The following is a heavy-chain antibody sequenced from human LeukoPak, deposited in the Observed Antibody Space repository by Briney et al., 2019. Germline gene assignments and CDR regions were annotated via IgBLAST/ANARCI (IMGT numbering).Heavy chain of an antibody. CDR2: IYISGSP. J-gene: IGHJ4*02. D-gene: IGHD5-24*01. CDR3: ARARDGYNLDY. CDR1: GVSISSGSYY. Sequence: SQTLSLTCNVSGVSISSGSYYWSWIRQPAGTGLEWIGRIYISGSPKYNPSLRSRVTMSVDTSKSQFSLKLSSVTAADTAVYYCARARDGYNLDYWGQGTLVTVSS. V-gene: IGHV4-61*02.